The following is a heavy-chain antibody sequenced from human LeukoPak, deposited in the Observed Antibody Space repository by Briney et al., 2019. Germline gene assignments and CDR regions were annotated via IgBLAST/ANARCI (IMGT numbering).Heavy chain of an antibody. D-gene: IGHD3-22*01. CDR2: ISSSGGST. CDR3: ASQKESFYDSSGNC. V-gene: IGHV3-23*01. Sequence: PGGSLRLSCAASGFTISSYAMSWVRQAPGKGMEWVSAISSSGGSTYYADSVKGRFTISRDNSRNTLYLQMNSLRAEDTAVYYCASQKESFYDSSGNCWGRGTLVTVSS. CDR1: GFTISSYA. J-gene: IGHJ4*02.